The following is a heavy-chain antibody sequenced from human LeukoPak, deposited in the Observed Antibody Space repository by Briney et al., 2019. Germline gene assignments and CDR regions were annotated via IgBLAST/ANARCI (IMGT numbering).Heavy chain of an antibody. CDR2: ISAYNGNT. CDR3: ARAVNNWNDVRRYYMDV. Sequence: ASVKVSCKASGYTFTSYGISWVRQAPGQGLEWMGWISAYNGNTNYAQKLQGRVTMTTDTSTSTAYMELRSLRSDDTAVYYCARAVNNWNDVRRYYMDVWGTGTTVTVSS. CDR1: GYTFTSYG. D-gene: IGHD1-1*01. V-gene: IGHV1-18*01. J-gene: IGHJ6*03.